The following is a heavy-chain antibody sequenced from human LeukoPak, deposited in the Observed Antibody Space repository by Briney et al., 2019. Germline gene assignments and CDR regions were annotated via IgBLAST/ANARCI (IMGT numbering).Heavy chain of an antibody. CDR3: ALGTSGSYRYFYYGMDV. Sequence: SETLSPTCAVSGGSISSGNWWNWVRQPPGKGLEWIGEIYHSGSTNYSPSLKSRVTISIDNSKNQFSLILSSVTAADTAIYYCALGTSGSYRYFYYGMDVWGQGTTVTVSS. V-gene: IGHV4-4*02. J-gene: IGHJ6*02. CDR1: GGSISSGNW. D-gene: IGHD3-10*01. CDR2: IYHSGST.